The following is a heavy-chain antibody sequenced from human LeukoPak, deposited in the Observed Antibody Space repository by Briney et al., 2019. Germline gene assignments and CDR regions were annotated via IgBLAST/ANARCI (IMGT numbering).Heavy chain of an antibody. Sequence: KPSETLSLTCAVYGGSFSGYYWSWIRQPPGKGLEWIGEINHSGSTNYNPSLKSRVTISVDTSKNQFSLKLSSVTAADTAVYYCARVDTAMVLDYWGQGTLVTVSS. D-gene: IGHD5-18*01. CDR1: GGSFSGYY. J-gene: IGHJ4*02. CDR3: ARVDTAMVLDY. V-gene: IGHV4-34*01. CDR2: INHSGST.